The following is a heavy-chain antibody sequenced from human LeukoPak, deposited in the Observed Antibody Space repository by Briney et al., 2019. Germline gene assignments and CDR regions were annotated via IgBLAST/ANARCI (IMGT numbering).Heavy chain of an antibody. V-gene: IGHV3-30*02. J-gene: IGHJ4*02. CDR3: VRDAILSGSWYYFDY. D-gene: IGHD6-13*01. CDR1: GFTFSSYG. CDR2: IRYDGSNK. Sequence: GGSLRLSCAASGFTFSSYGMHWVRQAPGKGLEWVAFIRYDGSNKYYADSVRGRFTISRDNSKNTVHLQMNSLRVEDTAVYYCVRDAILSGSWYYFDYWGQGTLVTVSS.